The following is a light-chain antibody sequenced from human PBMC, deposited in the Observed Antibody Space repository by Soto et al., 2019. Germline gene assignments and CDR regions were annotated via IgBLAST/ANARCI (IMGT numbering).Light chain of an antibody. CDR3: RQSYSTSLT. CDR2: AAS. Sequence: DIQMTQSPSSLSASVGDRVTITCRASQSSSSYLNWYQQKPGKAPKLLIYAASSLQSGVPSRFSGSGSGTDFTLTISSLQLEDFATYYCRQSYSTSLTFGGGTKVEIK. J-gene: IGKJ4*01. V-gene: IGKV1-39*01. CDR1: QSSSSY.